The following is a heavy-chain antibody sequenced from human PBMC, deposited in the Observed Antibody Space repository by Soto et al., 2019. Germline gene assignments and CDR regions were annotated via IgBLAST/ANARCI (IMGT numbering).Heavy chain of an antibody. D-gene: IGHD2-2*01. CDR2: ISSSSSYI. CDR3: ARRTRIVVVPAAHYYYYYMDV. Sequence: GGSLRLSCAASGFTFSSYSMNWVRQAPGKGLEWVSSISSSSSYIYYADSVKGRFTISRDNAKNSLYLQMNSLRAEDTAVYYCARRTRIVVVPAAHYYYYYMDVWGKGTTVTVSS. J-gene: IGHJ6*03. CDR1: GFTFSSYS. V-gene: IGHV3-21*01.